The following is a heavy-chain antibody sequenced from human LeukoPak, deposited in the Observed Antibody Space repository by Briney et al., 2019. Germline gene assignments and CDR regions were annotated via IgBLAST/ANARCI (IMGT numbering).Heavy chain of an antibody. D-gene: IGHD3-10*01. CDR1: GGSFSGYY. CDR2: INHSGST. V-gene: IGHV4-34*01. Sequence: PSETLSLTCAVYGGSFSGYYWSWIRQPPGKGLEWIGEINHSGSTNYNPSLKSRVTISVDTSKNQFSLKLNSVTAADTAVYYCAREGLNMVRGVIPKEAWGWFDPWGQGTLVTVSS. CDR3: AREGLNMVRGVIPKEAWGWFDP. J-gene: IGHJ5*02.